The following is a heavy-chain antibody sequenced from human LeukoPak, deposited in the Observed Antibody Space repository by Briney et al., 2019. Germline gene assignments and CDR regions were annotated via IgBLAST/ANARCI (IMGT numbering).Heavy chain of an antibody. V-gene: IGHV4-59*01. CDR3: AKLQPNSGEWAFDI. CDR1: GASISTYY. Sequence: SETLSLTCTVSGASISTYYWSWIRQSPGKGLEWIGYLYYRGSPNYNPSLKSRVTISVDTSKNHFSLTLSSVTAADTAVYYCAKLQPNSGEWAFDIWGQGTIVTVSS. D-gene: IGHD1-1*01. J-gene: IGHJ3*02. CDR2: LYYRGSP.